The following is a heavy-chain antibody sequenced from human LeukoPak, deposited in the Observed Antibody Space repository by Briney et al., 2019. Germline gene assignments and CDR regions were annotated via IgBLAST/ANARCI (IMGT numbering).Heavy chain of an antibody. CDR1: GYSFTSYD. D-gene: IGHD3-10*01. Sequence: ASVKVSCKASGYSFTSYDINWVRQATGQGLEWMGWMNPNSGNTGYAQKFRGRVTITRSTSISTAYMELSSLRSEDTAVYYCARVQRVKFPLKYYFDYWGQGTLVTVSS. CDR2: MNPNSGNT. V-gene: IGHV1-8*01. J-gene: IGHJ4*02. CDR3: ARVQRVKFPLKYYFDY.